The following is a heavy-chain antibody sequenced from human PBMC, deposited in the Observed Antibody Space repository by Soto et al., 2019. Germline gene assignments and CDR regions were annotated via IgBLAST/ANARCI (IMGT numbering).Heavy chain of an antibody. Sequence: DVQLKESGGGLVQPGQSLRLSCEVSGFTLSMYSMTWVRQAPGKGLEWVAKITQDGSDGHYLDSVKGRFTISRDNAKNSVYLQMNGLRADDTAVYYCARDHLILPAQDFFYGSAVWGQGAKVTVSS. CDR3: ARDHLILPAQDFFYGSAV. CDR1: GFTLSMYS. CDR2: ITQDGSDG. D-gene: IGHD2-21*02. J-gene: IGHJ6*02. V-gene: IGHV3-7*03.